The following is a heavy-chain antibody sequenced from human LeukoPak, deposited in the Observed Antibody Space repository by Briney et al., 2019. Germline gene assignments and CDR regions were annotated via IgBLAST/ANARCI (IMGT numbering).Heavy chain of an antibody. Sequence: GGFPRLFRAAPGVPVSSNYMSRGRPGPGEGVGGGSGFFSGGSTYYADSVKGRFTISRDNSKNTLYLQMNSLRAEDTAVYYCARSGGYYYDSSGYSIFDYWGQGTLVTVSS. D-gene: IGHD3-22*01. CDR2: FFSGGST. J-gene: IGHJ4*02. V-gene: IGHV3-53*01. CDR3: ARSGGYYYDSSGYSIFDY. CDR1: GVPVSSNY.